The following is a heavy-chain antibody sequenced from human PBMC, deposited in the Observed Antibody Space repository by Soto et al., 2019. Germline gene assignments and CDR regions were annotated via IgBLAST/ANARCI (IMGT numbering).Heavy chain of an antibody. J-gene: IGHJ6*02. CDR1: GGSIGSSSYY. Sequence: KTSETLSLTCTVSGGSIGSSSYYWGWIRQPPGKGLEWIGSIYYSGSTYYNPSLKSRVTISVDTSKNQFSLKLSSVTAADTAVYYCASLRFLEWLSPHYYGMDVWGQGTTVTVSS. D-gene: IGHD3-3*01. CDR3: ASLRFLEWLSPHYYGMDV. V-gene: IGHV4-39*01. CDR2: IYYSGST.